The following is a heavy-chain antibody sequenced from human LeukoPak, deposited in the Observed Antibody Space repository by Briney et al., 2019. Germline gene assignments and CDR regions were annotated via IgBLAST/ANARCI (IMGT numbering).Heavy chain of an antibody. CDR1: GLTFSSYA. CDR2: ISGSGGST. Sequence: PGGSLRLSCAASGLTFSSYALSWVRQAPGKGLEWVSVISGSGGSTYYADSVKGRFTISRDNSKNTLYLQMNSLRAEDTAVYYCARDRETGTFDYWGQGTLVTVSS. CDR3: ARDRETGTFDY. D-gene: IGHD1/OR15-1a*01. J-gene: IGHJ4*02. V-gene: IGHV3-23*01.